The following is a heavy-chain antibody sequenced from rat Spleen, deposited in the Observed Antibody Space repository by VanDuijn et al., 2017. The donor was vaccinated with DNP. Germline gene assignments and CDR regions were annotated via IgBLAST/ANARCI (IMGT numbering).Heavy chain of an antibody. J-gene: IGHJ4*01. D-gene: IGHD4-3*01. V-gene: IGHV2-41*01. Sequence: QVQLKESGPGLVQPSQTLSLTCTVAGFSLTSNNVHWVRQPPGKGLEWMGVMWNHGGTDYNSAIKSRLSISRDTSKSQVFLKLNRLQTEDTATYYCARDLIIRDTTSAMDAWGQGTSVTVSS. CDR2: MWNHGGT. CDR3: ARDLIIRDTTSAMDA. CDR1: GFSLTSNN.